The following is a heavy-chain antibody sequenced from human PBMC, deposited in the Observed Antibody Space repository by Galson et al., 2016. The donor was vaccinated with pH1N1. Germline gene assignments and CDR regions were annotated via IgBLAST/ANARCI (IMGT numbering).Heavy chain of an antibody. J-gene: IGHJ6*02. CDR3: VRDRGTSIFGCYYGMDV. V-gene: IGHV3-21*01. CDR1: GFTFSTYT. Sequence: SLRLSCAASGFTFSTYTLNWVRQAPGKGLEWVSSISSSATDKYYADSVKGRFTISRDNAKSSLCLQMNSLRAEDTAVYYCVRDRGTSIFGCYYGMDVWGQGTTVTVSS. CDR2: ISSSATDK. D-gene: IGHD3-3*02.